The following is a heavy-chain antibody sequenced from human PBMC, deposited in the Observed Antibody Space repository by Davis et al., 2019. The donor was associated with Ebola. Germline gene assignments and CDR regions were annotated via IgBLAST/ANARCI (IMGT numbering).Heavy chain of an antibody. V-gene: IGHV3-23*01. J-gene: IGHJ5*02. CDR3: AKGLSGYCSTTSCYPGWFDA. Sequence: PGGSLRLSCAASGFTITNYAVSWVRQAPGKGLEWVSALRGSAGSTYYADSVRGRFTISGDNSKNTLYLQMDSLRAEDTAIYYCAKGLSGYCSTTSCYPGWFDAWGQGTLVTVSP. CDR2: LRGSAGST. CDR1: GFTITNYA. D-gene: IGHD2-2*01.